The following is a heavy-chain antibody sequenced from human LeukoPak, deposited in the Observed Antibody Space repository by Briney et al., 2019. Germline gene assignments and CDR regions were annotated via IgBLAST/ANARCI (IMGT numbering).Heavy chain of an antibody. D-gene: IGHD1-1*01. CDR3: ARDKYETTETDAFDI. CDR1: GGSISSGGYC. V-gene: IGHV4-31*03. CDR2: IFYSGST. J-gene: IGHJ3*02. Sequence: PSETLSLTCTVSGGSISSGGYCWSWIRQHPGKGLEWIGYIFYSGSTYYNPSLKSRVAISVDTSKNQFSLRLSSVTAADTAVYYCARDKYETTETDAFDIWGQGTVVTVSS.